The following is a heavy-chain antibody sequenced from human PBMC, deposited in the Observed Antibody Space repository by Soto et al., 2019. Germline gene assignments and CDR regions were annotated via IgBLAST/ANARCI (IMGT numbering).Heavy chain of an antibody. Sequence: QLQLQESGSGLVKPSQTLSLTCGVSGGSISSAGYSWSWIRQPPGKGLEWIGYIYHSGSTHYNPSLKSRVTISVDRSKNQFSLKLTSVTAADTAVYYCASSAHYYYDSSGYFDYWGQGTLVTVSS. D-gene: IGHD3-22*01. J-gene: IGHJ4*02. CDR1: GGSISSAGYS. V-gene: IGHV4-30-2*01. CDR2: IYHSGST. CDR3: ASSAHYYYDSSGYFDY.